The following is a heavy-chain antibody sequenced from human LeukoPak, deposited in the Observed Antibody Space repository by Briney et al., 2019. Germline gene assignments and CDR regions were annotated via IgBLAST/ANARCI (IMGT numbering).Heavy chain of an antibody. CDR2: ISGSDAST. J-gene: IGHJ4*02. V-gene: IGHV3-23*01. Sequence: LGGSLRLSCAASGFTFSNYAMSWVRQASGKGLEWVSAISGSDASTYYVDSVKGRFTISRDNSKNTLYLQMNSLRAEDTAVYYCAKDLHGHWGQGTLVTVSS. CDR3: AKDLHGH. CDR1: GFTFSNYA.